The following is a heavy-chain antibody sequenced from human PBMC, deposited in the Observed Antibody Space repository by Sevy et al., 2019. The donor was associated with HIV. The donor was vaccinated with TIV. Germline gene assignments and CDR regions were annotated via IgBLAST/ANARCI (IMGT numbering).Heavy chain of an antibody. Sequence: SETLSLTCAVSGYSISSGYYWGWIRQPPRKGLAWIGSIYHSGSTYYNPSLKSRVTISVDTSKNQFSLRLSSVTAADTAVYYCARHGPSISDYYYYYMDVWGKGTTVTVSS. CDR1: GYSISSGYY. CDR2: IYHSGST. J-gene: IGHJ6*03. CDR3: ARHGPSISDYYYYYMDV. V-gene: IGHV4-38-2*01. D-gene: IGHD6-6*01.